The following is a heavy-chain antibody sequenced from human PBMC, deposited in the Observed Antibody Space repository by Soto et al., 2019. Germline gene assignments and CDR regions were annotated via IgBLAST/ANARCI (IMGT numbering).Heavy chain of an antibody. Sequence: GGSLRLSCTASGFTFSTYAMSWVRQAPGKGLEWVSTISDSGSTYYADSVKGRFTISRDNSKNTLYLEMNSLRAEDTAVYYCAKSGTDVDCSGGSCYPDDYYYYYMDVWGKGTTVTVSS. CDR3: AKSGTDVDCSGGSCYPDDYYYYYMDV. CDR1: GFTFSTYA. J-gene: IGHJ6*03. V-gene: IGHV3-23*01. D-gene: IGHD2-15*01. CDR2: ISDSGST.